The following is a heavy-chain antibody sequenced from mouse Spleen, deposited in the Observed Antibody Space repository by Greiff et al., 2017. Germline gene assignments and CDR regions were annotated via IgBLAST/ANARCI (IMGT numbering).Heavy chain of an antibody. D-gene: IGHD1-1*01. CDR2: IDPEDGDT. V-gene: IGHV14-1*01. CDR3: TTDHYGSSYGIAY. Sequence: EVQLQQSGAELVRPGASVKLSCTASGFNIKDYYMHWVKQRPEQGLEWIGRIDPEDGDTEYAPKFQGKATMTADTSSNTAYLQLSSLTSEDTAVYYCTTDHYGSSYGIAYWGQGTLVTVSA. CDR1: GFNIKDYY. J-gene: IGHJ3*01.